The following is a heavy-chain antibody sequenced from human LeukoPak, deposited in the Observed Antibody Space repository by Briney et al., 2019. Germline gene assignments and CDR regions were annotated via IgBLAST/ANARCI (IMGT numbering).Heavy chain of an antibody. V-gene: IGHV4-59*01. CDR2: IYYSGST. CDR3: AREVESGGFDY. D-gene: IGHD2-15*01. CDR1: GGSISSYY. Sequence: PSETLSLTCTVSGGSISSYYWSWIRQPPGKGLEWIGYIYYSGSTNYNPSLKSRVTISVDTSKNQFSLKLSSVTAADTAVYYCAREVESGGFDYWGQGTLVTVSS. J-gene: IGHJ4*02.